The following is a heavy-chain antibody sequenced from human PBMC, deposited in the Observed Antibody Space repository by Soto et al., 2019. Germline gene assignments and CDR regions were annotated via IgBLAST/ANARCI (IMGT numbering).Heavy chain of an antibody. CDR2: IYYSGST. CDR1: GGSISSYY. D-gene: IGHD3-3*01. Sequence: SETLSLTCTVSGGSISSYYWSWIRQPPGKGLEWIGYIYYSGSTNYNPSLKSRVTISVDTSKNQFSLKLSSVTAADTAVYYCARASDYDFWSGSPLFDYWGQGTLVTVSS. J-gene: IGHJ4*02. CDR3: ARASDYDFWSGSPLFDY. V-gene: IGHV4-59*01.